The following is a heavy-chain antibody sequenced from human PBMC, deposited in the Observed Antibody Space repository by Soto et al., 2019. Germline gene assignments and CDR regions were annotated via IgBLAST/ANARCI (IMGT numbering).Heavy chain of an antibody. CDR3: SRSPYYYYGMYV. Sequence: SETLSLTCTVSGGSISSYYWSWIRQPPGKGLEWIGYIYYSGSTNYNPSLKSRVTISVDTSKNQFSLKLSSVTAADTAVYYCSRSPYYYYGMYVWGQGTTVPVSS. CDR2: IYYSGST. CDR1: GGSISSYY. J-gene: IGHJ6*02. V-gene: IGHV4-59*08.